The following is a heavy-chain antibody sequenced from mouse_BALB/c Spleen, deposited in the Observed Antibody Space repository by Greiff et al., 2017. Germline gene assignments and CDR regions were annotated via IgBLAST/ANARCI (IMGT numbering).Heavy chain of an antibody. CDR2: LWGDGSS. D-gene: IGHD3-1*01. CDR1: GFSLTGYG. CDR3: ARAGYCSWFAY. Sequence: VKLMESGPGLVAPSQSLSITCTVSGFSLTGYGVNWVRQPPGKGLEWLGMLWGDGSSDYTSALNSRLSISKDNSKSQVFLKMNSLQTDDTARYYCARAGYCSWFAYWGQGTLGTVAA. J-gene: IGHJ3*01. V-gene: IGHV2-6-7*01.